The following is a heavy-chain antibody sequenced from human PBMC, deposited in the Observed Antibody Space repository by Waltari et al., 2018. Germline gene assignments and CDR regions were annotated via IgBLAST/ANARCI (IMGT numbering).Heavy chain of an antibody. CDR2: INTEEKNR. CDR3: ARGNDFGFDV. Sequence: EVQLVASGGDLVQPGGSLRLACAAAGFTFTAYWIHWVRQGAGKGFVWVSEINTEEKNRIYADSVKGRFTISRDNAKNTVFLQMDSLRAEDTAVYYCARGNDFGFDVWGHGTTVTVSS. CDR1: GFTFTAYW. V-gene: IGHV3-74*01. J-gene: IGHJ6*02.